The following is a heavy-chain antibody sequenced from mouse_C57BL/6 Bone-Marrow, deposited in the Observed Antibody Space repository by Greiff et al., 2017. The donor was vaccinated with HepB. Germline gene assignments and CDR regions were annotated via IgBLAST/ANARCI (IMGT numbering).Heavy chain of an antibody. J-gene: IGHJ2*01. V-gene: IGHV1-50*01. CDR2: IDPSDSYT. D-gene: IGHD1-1*01. CDR1: GYTFTSYR. Sequence: QVQLQQPGAELVKPGASVKLSCKASGYTFTSYRMQWVKQRPGQGLEWIGEIDPSDSYTNYNQKFKGKATLTVDTSSSTAYMQLSSLTSEDSAVYYCARWGVVGDYFDYWGQGTTLTVSS. CDR3: ARWGVVGDYFDY.